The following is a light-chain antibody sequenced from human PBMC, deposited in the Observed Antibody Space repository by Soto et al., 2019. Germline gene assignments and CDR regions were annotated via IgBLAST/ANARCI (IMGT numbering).Light chain of an antibody. Sequence: MTPSPSSLSETIGDRVTITCQASQNITNNLSWYQQKPGKAPNLLIYHASKLAKGVTSRFSGSGSGTDVSFIITRPQRYDLATYPIQQDYGLPPLSVGQGTRLEIK. CDR2: HAS. V-gene: IGKV1-33*01. J-gene: IGKJ5*01. CDR3: QQDYGLPPLS. CDR1: QNITNN.